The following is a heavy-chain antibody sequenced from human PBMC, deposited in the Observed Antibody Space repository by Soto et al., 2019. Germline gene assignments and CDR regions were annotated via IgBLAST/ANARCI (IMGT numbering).Heavy chain of an antibody. CDR3: VRYSSSSEYYTGMDV. Sequence: QTLSLTRAISGDSVSSNSAARNWIRQPPSRGLEWLGRTYYRSKWYNDYAVSVKSRITINPDTSKNQFSLQPNSVTPEDTAVYYCVRYSSSSEYYTGMDVWGQGTTVTVSS. V-gene: IGHV6-1*01. CDR1: GDSVSSNSAA. J-gene: IGHJ6*02. CDR2: TYYRSKWYN. D-gene: IGHD6-6*01.